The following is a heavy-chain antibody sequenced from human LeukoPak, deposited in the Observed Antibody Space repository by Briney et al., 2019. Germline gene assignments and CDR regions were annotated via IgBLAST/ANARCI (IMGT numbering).Heavy chain of an antibody. D-gene: IGHD3-10*01. Sequence: PGGSLRLSCAASGLTFSSYAMSWVRQAPGKGLEWVSRINEDGSSTSYADSVRGRFTISRDNAKNTLYLQMNSLRAEDTAVYYCTRDTFGARDSWGQGTLVTVSS. CDR2: INEDGSST. V-gene: IGHV3-74*01. J-gene: IGHJ4*02. CDR1: GLTFSSYA. CDR3: TRDTFGARDS.